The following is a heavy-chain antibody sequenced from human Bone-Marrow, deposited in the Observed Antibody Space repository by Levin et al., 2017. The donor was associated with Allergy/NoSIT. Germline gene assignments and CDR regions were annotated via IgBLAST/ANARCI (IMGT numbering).Heavy chain of an antibody. CDR2: IWHDGTKK. V-gene: IGHV3-33*01. D-gene: IGHD2-2*01. Sequence: PGGSLRLSCEASGFSFRDFAMHWVRQAPGKGLEWLTLIWHDGTKKYYLDSVKGRFTISRDDSKKTLVLQMSNLRVEDTAVYYCARVKCGSDSCYELFYDAMDVWGQGTTVTVS. J-gene: IGHJ6*02. CDR1: GFSFRDFA. CDR3: ARVKCGSDSCYELFYDAMDV.